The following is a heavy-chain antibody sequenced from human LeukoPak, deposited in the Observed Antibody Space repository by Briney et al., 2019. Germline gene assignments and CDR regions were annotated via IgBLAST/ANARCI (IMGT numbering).Heavy chain of an antibody. CDR3: ARETGNYYYDF. D-gene: IGHD1-7*01. Sequence: PGGSLRLSCAACGFTFSSPVMHWVRQAPGKGLEWVAAISYDGRDKYFADSVKGRFTISRDNSKNTVDLQVNGLRAEDTAVYYCARETGNYYYDFWGQGTLVTVSS. V-gene: IGHV3-30*03. CDR1: GFTFSSPV. CDR2: ISYDGRDK. J-gene: IGHJ4*02.